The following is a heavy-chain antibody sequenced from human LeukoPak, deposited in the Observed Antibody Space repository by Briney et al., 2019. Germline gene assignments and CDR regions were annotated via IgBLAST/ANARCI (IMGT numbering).Heavy chain of an antibody. D-gene: IGHD1-1*01. CDR1: GDSIRSYY. V-gene: IGHV4-4*07. CDR2: IYTNGNT. Sequence: SETLSLTCTASGDSIRSYYWSWIRQAAGKGLEWIGRIYTNGNTNYNPSLKSRVTMSADASRNQFSLTLTSLTAADTAVYYCASVHTYGSDAFDIWGQGTRVTVSS. CDR3: ASVHTYGSDAFDI. J-gene: IGHJ3*02.